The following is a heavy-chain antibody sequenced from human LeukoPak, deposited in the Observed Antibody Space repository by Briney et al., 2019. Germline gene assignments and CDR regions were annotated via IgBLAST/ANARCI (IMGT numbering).Heavy chain of an antibody. CDR2: ISGSGGST. V-gene: IGHV3-23*01. CDR1: GFTFSSYA. J-gene: IGHJ4*02. D-gene: IGHD3-9*01. CDR3: AKENYDILTGYPIDY. Sequence: PGGSLRLSCAASGFTFSSYAMSWVRQAPGEGLEWVSAISGSGGSTDYADSVKGRFTISRDNSKNTLYLQMNSLRAEDTAVYYCAKENYDILTGYPIDYWGQGTLVTVSS.